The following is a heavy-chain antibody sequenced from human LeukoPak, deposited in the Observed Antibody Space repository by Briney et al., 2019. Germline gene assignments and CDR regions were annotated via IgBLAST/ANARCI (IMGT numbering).Heavy chain of an antibody. CDR3: AKHPYYLHAYCGGDCVPYYYYMDV. J-gene: IGHJ6*03. D-gene: IGHD2-21*01. CDR2: ISGSGGST. V-gene: IGHV3-23*01. CDR1: GFTFSSYA. Sequence: PGGSLRLSCAASGFTFSSYAMSWVRQAPGKGLEWVSAISGSGGSTYYADSVKGRFTISRDNSKNTLYLQMNSLRAEDTAVYYCAKHPYYLHAYCGGDCVPYYYYMDVWGKGTTVTVSS.